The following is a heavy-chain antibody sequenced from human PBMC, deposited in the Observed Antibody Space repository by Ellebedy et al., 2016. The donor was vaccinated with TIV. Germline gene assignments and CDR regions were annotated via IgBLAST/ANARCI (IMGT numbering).Heavy chain of an antibody. CDR2: IYYSGST. CDR1: GGSISSYY. CDR3: AGGDIARTPAGERNWFDP. V-gene: IGHV4-59*08. D-gene: IGHD3-16*01. Sequence: SETLSLTCTVSGGSISSYYWSWIRQPPGKGLEWIGYIYYSGSTNYNPSLKSRVTISVDTSKNQFSLTLSSVTAADTAVYYCAGGDIARTPAGERNWFDPWGQGILVTVSS. J-gene: IGHJ5*02.